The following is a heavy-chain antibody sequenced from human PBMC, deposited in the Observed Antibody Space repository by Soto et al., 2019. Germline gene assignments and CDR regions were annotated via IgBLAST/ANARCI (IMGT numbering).Heavy chain of an antibody. V-gene: IGHV3-33*01. CDR3: ARRRIGWYFDL. CDR1: GFTFSSYG. CDR2: IWYDGSNK. J-gene: IGHJ2*01. Sequence: QVQLVESGGGVVQPGRSLRLSCAASGFTFSSYGMHWVRQAPGKGLEWVAVIWYDGSNKYYADSVKGRFTISRDNSKNALYLQMHSLRAEDTAVYYCARRRIGWYFDLWGRGTLVTVSS.